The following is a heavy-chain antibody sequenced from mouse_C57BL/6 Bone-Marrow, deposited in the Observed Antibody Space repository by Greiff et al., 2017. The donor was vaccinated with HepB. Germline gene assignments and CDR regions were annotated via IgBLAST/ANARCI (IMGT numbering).Heavy chain of an antibody. Sequence: VQLQQSGPELVKPGASVKISCKASGYAFSSSWMNWVKQRPGKGLEWIGRIYPGDGDNNNNGKFKGKATLTADKSSSTAYMQLSSLTSEDSAVYFCARDWDGYYFDYWGQGTTLTVSS. J-gene: IGHJ2*01. V-gene: IGHV1-82*01. D-gene: IGHD4-1*01. CDR3: ARDWDGYYFDY. CDR2: IYPGDGDN. CDR1: GYAFSSSW.